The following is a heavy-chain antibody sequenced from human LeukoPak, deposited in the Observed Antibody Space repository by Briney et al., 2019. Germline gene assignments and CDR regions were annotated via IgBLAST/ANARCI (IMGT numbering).Heavy chain of an antibody. CDR2: IWYDGSNK. V-gene: IGHV3-33*08. CDR3: ARPPHMVRGVMSFGY. Sequence: QSGGSLRLSCAASGFTFSSYGMHWVRQAPGKGLEWVAVIWYDGSNKYYADSVKGRFTISRDNSKNTLYLQMNSLRAEDTAVYYCARPPHMVRGVMSFGYWGQGTLVTVSS. CDR1: GFTFSSYG. J-gene: IGHJ4*02. D-gene: IGHD3-10*01.